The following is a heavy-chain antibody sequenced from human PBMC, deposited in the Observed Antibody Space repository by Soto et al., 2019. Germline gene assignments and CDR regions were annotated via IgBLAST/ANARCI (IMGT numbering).Heavy chain of an antibody. D-gene: IGHD3-22*01. Sequence: EVQLVESGGGLVKPGGSLRLSCAASGFTFSNAWMNWVRQAPGKGLEWVGRIKSKTDVGTTDYAAPVKGRFTTSRDYSKNTLYLRMTSLKTGDTAVYYCTTDRGRGDGSGYAGGWYFDLWGRVTLVTVSS. CDR1: GFTFSNAW. V-gene: IGHV3-15*07. CDR3: TTDRGRGDGSGYAGGWYFDL. J-gene: IGHJ2*01. CDR2: IKSKTDVGTT.